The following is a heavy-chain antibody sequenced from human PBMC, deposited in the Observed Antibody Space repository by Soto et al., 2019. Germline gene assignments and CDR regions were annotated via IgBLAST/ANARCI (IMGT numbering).Heavy chain of an antibody. V-gene: IGHV3-7*01. CDR3: SRSLNY. CDR1: GFTFSTYW. J-gene: IGHJ4*02. CDR2: INQDGSEK. Sequence: PXGSLRLSFAASGFTFSTYWMDWVRQTPGKGLEWVANINQDGSEKNYVDSVKGRFTISRDNAKNSLYLQMSSLTAEDSALYYCSRSLNYWGQGTLVTVSS.